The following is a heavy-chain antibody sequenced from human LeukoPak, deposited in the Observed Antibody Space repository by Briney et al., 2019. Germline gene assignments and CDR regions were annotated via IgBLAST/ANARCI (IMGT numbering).Heavy chain of an antibody. D-gene: IGHD6-13*01. V-gene: IGHV4-59*02. CDR2: IYYSGSI. CDR3: ARGYTSGWLNWFDP. Sequence: SSETLSLTCSVSGGSVSGYYWSWIRQPPGKGLEWIGYIYYSGSINYNPSLKNRVTISVDTSKNQFSLKLSSVTAADAAVYYCARGYTSGWLNWFDPWGQGTLVTVSS. CDR1: GGSVSGYY. J-gene: IGHJ5*02.